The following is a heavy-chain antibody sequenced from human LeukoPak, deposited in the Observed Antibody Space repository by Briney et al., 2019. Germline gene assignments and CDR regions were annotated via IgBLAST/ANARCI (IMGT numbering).Heavy chain of an antibody. D-gene: IGHD4-17*01. Sequence: KPSVTLSLTCSVSGGSISSYYWSWIRQPPGKGLEWIGYIYYSGSTNYNPSLKSRVTISIDTSKNQFSLKLRSVTAADTAVYFCARYTHDYGDHEFDYWGQGTLVTVSS. V-gene: IGHV4-59*08. CDR1: GGSISSYY. CDR3: ARYTHDYGDHEFDY. CDR2: IYYSGST. J-gene: IGHJ4*02.